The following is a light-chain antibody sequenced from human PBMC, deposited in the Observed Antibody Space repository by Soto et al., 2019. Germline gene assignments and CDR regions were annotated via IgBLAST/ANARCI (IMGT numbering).Light chain of an antibody. CDR2: GAS. CDR1: QSVGSN. J-gene: IGKJ1*01. Sequence: ERVMTQAPATLSVSPGERATLSCRASQSVGSNLVWYQQKPGQAPRLLIYGASTRATGIPARFSGSGSGTEFTLTISSLQSEDSAVYFCQQCNNWPPWTSGQGTKV. CDR3: QQCNNWPPWT. V-gene: IGKV3D-15*01.